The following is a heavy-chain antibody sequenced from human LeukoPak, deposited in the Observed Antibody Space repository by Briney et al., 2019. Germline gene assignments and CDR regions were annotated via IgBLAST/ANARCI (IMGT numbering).Heavy chain of an antibody. Sequence: ASVKVSCKSSGYTFTVYYMHWVRQAPGQGLEWMGWINPNSGGTNYAQKFQGRVTMTRDTSISTAYMELSRLRSDDTAVYYCAREKIVVVPAAITVNPFDYWGQGTLVTVSS. D-gene: IGHD2-2*02. CDR2: INPNSGGT. CDR1: GYTFTVYY. J-gene: IGHJ4*02. CDR3: AREKIVVVPAAITVNPFDY. V-gene: IGHV1-2*02.